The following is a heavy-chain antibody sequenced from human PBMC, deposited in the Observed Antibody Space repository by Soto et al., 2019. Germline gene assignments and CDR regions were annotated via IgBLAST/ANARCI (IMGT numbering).Heavy chain of an antibody. J-gene: IGHJ4*02. D-gene: IGHD3-22*01. Sequence: QVQVAQSGAEVKRPGASVKVSCWASGYPFTNFYIHWVRQAPGQGLEWMGIINPSGGSTAYVQKFLGSVTMTRDTSTSTVDMEVSSLRSEDTAVYYCARADYYGSSGYHLDYWGQGTLVTVSS. V-gene: IGHV1-46*01. CDR2: INPSGGST. CDR3: ARADYYGSSGYHLDY. CDR1: GYPFTNFY.